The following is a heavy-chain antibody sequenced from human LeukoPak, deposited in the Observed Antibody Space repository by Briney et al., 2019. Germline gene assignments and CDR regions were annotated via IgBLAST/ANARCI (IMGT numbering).Heavy chain of an antibody. D-gene: IGHD3-3*01. J-gene: IGHJ5*02. CDR3: ARGGYDFWSGYPPPGWFDP. CDR1: GYTFTGYY. CDR2: INPNSGGT. V-gene: IGHV1-2*02. Sequence: ASVKVSCKASGYTFTGYYMHWVRQAPGQGLEWMGWINPNSGGTNYAQKFRGRVTMTRDTSISTAYMELSRLRSDDTAVYYCARGGYDFWSGYPPPGWFDPSGQGTLVTVSS.